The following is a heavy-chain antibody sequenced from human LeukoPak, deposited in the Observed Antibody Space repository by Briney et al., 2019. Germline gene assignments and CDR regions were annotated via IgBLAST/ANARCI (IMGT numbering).Heavy chain of an antibody. D-gene: IGHD2-2*01. J-gene: IGHJ4*02. CDR3: AREACSSTSCYAPYFDY. CDR1: GGTFSSYA. CDR2: IIPIFGTA. Sequence: ASVKVSYKASGGTFSSYAISWVRQAPGQGLEWMGGIIPIFGTANYAQKFQGRVTITADESTSTAYMELSSLRSEDTAVYYCAREACSSTSCYAPYFDYWGQGTLVTVSS. V-gene: IGHV1-69*13.